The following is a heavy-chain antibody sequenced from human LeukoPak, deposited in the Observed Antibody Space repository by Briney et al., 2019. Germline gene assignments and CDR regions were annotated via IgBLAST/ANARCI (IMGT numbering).Heavy chain of an antibody. CDR1: GFSLSTSGVG. V-gene: IGHV2-5*01. CDR2: IYWNDDK. D-gene: IGHD3/OR15-3a*01. J-gene: IGHJ3*02. CDR3: AHAPKRDWFDAFDI. Sequence: ESGPTLVKPTQTLTLTCTFSGFSLSTSGVGVGWIRQPPGKALEWLALIYWNDDKRYSPSLKSRLTITKDTSKNQVVLTMTNMDPVDTATYYCAHAPKRDWFDAFDIWGQGTMVTVSS.